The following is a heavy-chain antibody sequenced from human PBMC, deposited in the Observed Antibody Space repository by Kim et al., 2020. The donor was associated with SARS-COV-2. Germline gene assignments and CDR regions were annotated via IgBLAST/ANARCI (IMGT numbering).Heavy chain of an antibody. CDR2: IVSTSAPI. D-gene: IGHD6-6*01. Sequence: GGSLRLSCAASGFTFTAHSMNWVRQAPGKGLEWVAFIVSTSAPIYYADSVKGRFTVSRDNAARSVSLQMNNLRPEDTGVYYCVREKYGSSSTLDLWGQGT. CDR1: GFTFTAHS. V-gene: IGHV3-48*04. J-gene: IGHJ4*02. CDR3: VREKYGSSSTLDL.